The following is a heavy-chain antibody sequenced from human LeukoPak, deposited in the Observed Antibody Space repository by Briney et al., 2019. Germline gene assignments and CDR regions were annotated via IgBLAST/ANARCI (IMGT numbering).Heavy chain of an antibody. Sequence: GGSLRLSCAASGFTFSNYAMSWVRQAPGKGLEWVSAISGSASSTYHADSVKGRFTISRDNSKNTLYLQMNSLRAEDTAVYYCAKTRSSGWYFGWFDPWGQGTLVTVSS. J-gene: IGHJ5*02. CDR1: GFTFSNYA. CDR3: AKTRSSGWYFGWFDP. D-gene: IGHD6-19*01. V-gene: IGHV3-23*01. CDR2: ISGSASST.